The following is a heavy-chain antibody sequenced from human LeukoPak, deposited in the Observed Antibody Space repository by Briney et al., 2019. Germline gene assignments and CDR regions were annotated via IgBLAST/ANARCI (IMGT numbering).Heavy chain of an antibody. Sequence: SETLSLTCAVSGGSISSGGYSWSWIRQPPGKGLEWIGCIYHSGSTYYNPSLKSRVTISVDRSKNQFSLKLSSVTAADTAVYYCARVLSRSNWFDPWGQGTLVTVSS. V-gene: IGHV4-30-2*01. D-gene: IGHD2-15*01. J-gene: IGHJ5*02. CDR2: IYHSGST. CDR3: ARVLSRSNWFDP. CDR1: GGSISSGGYS.